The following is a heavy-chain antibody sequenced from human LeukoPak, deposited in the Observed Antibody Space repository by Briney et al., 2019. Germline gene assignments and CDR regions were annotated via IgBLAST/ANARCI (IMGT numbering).Heavy chain of an antibody. CDR2: IRYDGSHR. CDR1: GFTFNTYG. J-gene: IGHJ4*02. V-gene: IGHV3-30*02. Sequence: GGSLRLSCAASGFTFNTYGMHWVRQAPGKGPDWVAYIRYDGSHREYADSVRGRFTISRDNSKSTVYLQMTSLRAEDAAVYSCTTDTFGARDSWGQGTLVTVSS. D-gene: IGHD3-10*01. CDR3: TTDTFGARDS.